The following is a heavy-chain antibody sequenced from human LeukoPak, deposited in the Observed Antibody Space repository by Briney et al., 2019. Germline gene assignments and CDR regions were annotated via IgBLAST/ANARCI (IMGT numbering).Heavy chain of an antibody. CDR2: ISSSGSTI. CDR3: ARGVATTGYYYYYYYMDV. Sequence: GGSLRLSCAASGFTFSDYYMSWIRQAPGKGLEWVSYISSSGSTIYYADSVKGRFTISRDNAKNSLYLQMNSLRAEDTAVYYCARGVATTGYYYYYYYMDVWGKGTTVTISS. D-gene: IGHD5-12*01. V-gene: IGHV3-11*04. CDR1: GFTFSDYY. J-gene: IGHJ6*03.